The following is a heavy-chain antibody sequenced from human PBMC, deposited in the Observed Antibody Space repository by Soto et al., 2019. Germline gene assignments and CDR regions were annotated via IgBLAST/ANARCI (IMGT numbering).Heavy chain of an antibody. D-gene: IGHD3-3*02. J-gene: IGHJ6*02. CDR2: IMPVFRRP. CDR3: ARDTDRPQLGGNYYYILDV. CDR1: GGTFRTSA. V-gene: IGHV1-69*12. Sequence: QVQLVQSGAEVKKPGSSVKVSCKASGGTFRTSAISWVRQAPGQGLEWVGGIMPVFRRPKYAQNFQGRVTISADECTSTAYMELSSLRSDDTAVYYCARDTDRPQLGGNYYYILDVWGQGTAVTVSS.